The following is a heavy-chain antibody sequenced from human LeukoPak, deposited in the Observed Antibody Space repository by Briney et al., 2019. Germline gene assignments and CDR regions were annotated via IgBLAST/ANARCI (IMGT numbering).Heavy chain of an antibody. V-gene: IGHV1-46*01. CDR3: ARDVTMVRGVIKPYYYYYMDV. D-gene: IGHD3-10*01. CDR2: INPSGGST. Sequence: ASVKVSCKASGYTFTSYYMHWVRQAPGQGLEWMGIINPSGGSTSYAQKFQGRVTMTRDMSTSTVYMELSSLRSEDTAVYYCARDVTMVRGVIKPYYYYYMDVWGKGTTVTVSS. J-gene: IGHJ6*03. CDR1: GYTFTSYY.